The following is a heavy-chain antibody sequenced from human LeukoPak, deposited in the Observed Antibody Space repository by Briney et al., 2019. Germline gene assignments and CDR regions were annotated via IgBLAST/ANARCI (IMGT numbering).Heavy chain of an antibody. V-gene: IGHV4-4*07. CDR1: GGSISNYY. CDR2: IYTSGST. CDR3: ARDSDYDILTGYAYYYYMDV. J-gene: IGHJ6*03. Sequence: SETLSLTCTVSGGSISNYYWSWIRQPAGKGLEWIGRIYTSGSTNYNPPLKSRVTMSVDTSKNQFSLKLSSVTAADTAVYYCARDSDYDILTGYAYYYYMDVWCKGTTVTVSS. D-gene: IGHD3-9*01.